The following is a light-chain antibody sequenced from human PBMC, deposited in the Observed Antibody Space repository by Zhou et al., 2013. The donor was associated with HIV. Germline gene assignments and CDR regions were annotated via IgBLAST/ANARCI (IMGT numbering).Light chain of an antibody. Sequence: EVLMTQSPVTLSVSPGERATLSCRASQSVRSGVAWYQQKPGQAPRLLIYDASTRATGIPPRFSGSGSGTEFILTISSLQPEDFAVYHCQQYDNWPPLTFGGGTRVEIK. V-gene: IGKV3-15*01. CDR1: QSVRSG. J-gene: IGKJ4*01. CDR2: DAS. CDR3: QQYDNWPPLT.